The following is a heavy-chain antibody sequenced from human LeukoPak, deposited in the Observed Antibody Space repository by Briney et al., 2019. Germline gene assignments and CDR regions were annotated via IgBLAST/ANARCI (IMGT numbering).Heavy chain of an antibody. D-gene: IGHD2-2*01. J-gene: IGHJ5*02. CDR1: GFTFSSYW. CDR2: IKQDGSEN. V-gene: IGHV3-7*01. CDR3: ARGPLSGQLLQDNWFDP. Sequence: GWSLTVSCAPSGFTFSSYWMSWVRPAPGKGLEWVANIKQDGSENYYVDSVKGRFTISTDNAKNSLYLQMNSLRAEDTAVYYCARGPLSGQLLQDNWFDPWGQGTLVTVSS.